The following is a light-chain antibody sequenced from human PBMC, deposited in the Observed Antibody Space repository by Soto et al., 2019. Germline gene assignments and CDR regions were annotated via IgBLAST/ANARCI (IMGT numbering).Light chain of an antibody. CDR3: QQTYSFPRT. J-gene: IGKJ1*01. CDR1: HTISTY. Sequence: DIQMTQSPSSLSASVGDRVTITCRAGHTISTYLNWFQQKPGKAPKLLIYAASSLQSGVPSRFSGTGSGTDFTLTISSLQPEDFATYYCQQTYSFPRTLGQGTKVDIK. CDR2: AAS. V-gene: IGKV1-39*01.